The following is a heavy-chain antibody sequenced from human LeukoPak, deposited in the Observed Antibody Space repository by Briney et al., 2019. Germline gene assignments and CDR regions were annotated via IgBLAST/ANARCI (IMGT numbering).Heavy chain of an antibody. V-gene: IGHV3-64*01. J-gene: IGHJ4*02. Sequence: GGSLRLSCAASGFTFSSYAMHWVRQAPGKGLEYVSAIGTNGGSTYYANSVKGRFTISRDNSKNTLYLQMGSLRAEDMAVYYCARDSGYGGYYWGQGTLVTVSS. CDR2: IGTNGGST. CDR1: GFTFSSYA. D-gene: IGHD5-12*01. CDR3: ARDSGYGGYY.